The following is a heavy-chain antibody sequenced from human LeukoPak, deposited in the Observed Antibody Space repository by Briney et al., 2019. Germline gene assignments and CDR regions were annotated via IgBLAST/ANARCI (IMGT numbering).Heavy chain of an antibody. CDR3: ARMLRYSSSWSYYFDY. CDR1: GFTFSSYS. J-gene: IGHJ4*02. D-gene: IGHD6-13*01. V-gene: IGHV3-48*04. Sequence: GGSLRLSCAASGFTFSSYSISWIRQAPGKGLEWVSYISSSGSTIYYADSVKGRFTISRDNAKNSLYLQMNSLRAEDTAVYYCARMLRYSSSWSYYFDYWGQGTLVTVSS. CDR2: ISSSGSTI.